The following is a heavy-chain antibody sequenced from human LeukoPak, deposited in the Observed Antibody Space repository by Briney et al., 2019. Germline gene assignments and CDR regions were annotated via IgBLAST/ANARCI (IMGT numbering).Heavy chain of an antibody. D-gene: IGHD3-22*01. J-gene: IGHJ4*02. CDR3: ARGRYYYDSSVDPFDY. V-gene: IGHV1-18*01. CDR1: GYTFTSYG. CDR2: ISAYNGNT. Sequence: APVKVSCKASGYTFTSYGISWVRQAPGQGLEWMGWISAYNGNTNYAQKLQGRVTMTTDASTSTAYMELRSLRSDDTAVYYCARGRYYYDSSVDPFDYWGQGTLVTVPS.